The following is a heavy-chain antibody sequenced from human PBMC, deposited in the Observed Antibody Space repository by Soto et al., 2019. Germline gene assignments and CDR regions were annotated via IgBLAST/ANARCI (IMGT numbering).Heavy chain of an antibody. CDR3: AMNRGVPKWFDP. V-gene: IGHV4-59*01. CDR1: GGSISSYY. CDR2: IYYSGST. J-gene: IGHJ5*02. D-gene: IGHD3-10*01. Sequence: SETLSLTCTVSGGSISSYYWIWIRQPPGKGLEWIGYIYYSGSTNYNPSLKSRVTISVDTSKNQFSLKLSSVTAADTAVYYCAMNRGVPKWFDPWGQGTLVTVS.